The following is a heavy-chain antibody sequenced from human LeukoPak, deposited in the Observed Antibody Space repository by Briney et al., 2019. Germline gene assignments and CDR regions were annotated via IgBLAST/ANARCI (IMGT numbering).Heavy chain of an antibody. V-gene: IGHV4-59*01. D-gene: IGHD1-1*01. Sequence: PSETLSLTCTVSGGSISNDYWSWIRQPPGKGLECIGYIYYTGGTNYNPSLKSRVTISVDTSKNQLSLKLSSVTAADSAVYYCARARTGFDLWGQGALVTVSS. J-gene: IGHJ5*02. CDR3: ARARTGFDL. CDR1: GGSISNDY. CDR2: IYYTGGT.